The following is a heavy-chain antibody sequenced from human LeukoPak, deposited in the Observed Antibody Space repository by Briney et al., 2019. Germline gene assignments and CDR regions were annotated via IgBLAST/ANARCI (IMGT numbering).Heavy chain of an antibody. CDR3: ARDYRDGYNNWENWYFDL. CDR2: IYYSGST. V-gene: IGHV4-39*07. Sequence: SETLSLTCTVSGGSISSSSYYWGWIRQPPGKGLEWIGSIYYSGSTYYNPSLKSRVTISVDTSKNQFSLKLSSVTAADTAVYYCARDYRDGYNNWENWYFDLWGRGTLVTVSS. J-gene: IGHJ2*01. CDR1: GGSISSSSYY. D-gene: IGHD5-24*01.